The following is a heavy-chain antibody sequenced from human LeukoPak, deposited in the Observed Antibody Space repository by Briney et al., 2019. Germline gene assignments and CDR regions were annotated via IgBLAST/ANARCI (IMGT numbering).Heavy chain of an antibody. CDR1: GHSFTTNW. V-gene: IGHV5-51*01. Sequence: GESLQISCQGSGHSFTTNWIAWVRQVPGKGLEWMGTIYPGDSDTRYSPSFRGQVTISADKSISTTYLQWSSLKASDTAMYYCARHYASGTYYNPLGYWGQGTLVTVSS. CDR3: ARHYASGTYYNPLGY. CDR2: IYPGDSDT. J-gene: IGHJ4*02. D-gene: IGHD3-10*01.